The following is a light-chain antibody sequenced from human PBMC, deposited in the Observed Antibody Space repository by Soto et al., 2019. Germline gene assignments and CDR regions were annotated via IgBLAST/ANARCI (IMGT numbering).Light chain of an antibody. J-gene: IGKJ1*01. V-gene: IGKV3-20*01. CDR1: QSVSSSY. CDR2: GAS. Sequence: EIVLMQSPAALSLTPEERATLSCRASQSVSSSYLAWYQQKPGQAPRPLIYGASSRAIGIPDRFSGSGSGTDFTLTISRLEPEDFAVYYCQQYGSSPWTFGQGTKVDIK. CDR3: QQYGSSPWT.